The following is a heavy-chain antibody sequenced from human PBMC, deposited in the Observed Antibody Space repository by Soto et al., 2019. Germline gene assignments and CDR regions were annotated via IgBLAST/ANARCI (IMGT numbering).Heavy chain of an antibody. CDR1: GFLFSGYA. J-gene: IGHJ4*02. D-gene: IGHD6-6*01. CDR3: ARGRGLAARPQHLDH. CDR2: ISYDGKEK. Sequence: QVQLVESGGGMVHPGGSLRLSCATSGFLFSGYAMHWVRQTPGKGLEWVAVISYDGKEKYYADSAEGRFTISRESSGVTLYLQMSSLRVEDTAVYYCARGRGLAARPQHLDHWGQGTLVTVSS. V-gene: IGHV3-30*04.